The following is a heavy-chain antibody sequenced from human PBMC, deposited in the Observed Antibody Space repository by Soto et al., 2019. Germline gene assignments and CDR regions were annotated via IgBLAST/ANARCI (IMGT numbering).Heavy chain of an antibody. CDR3: ARARQYRSSSSCYLDP. CDR1: GGSISSNNW. CDR2: IHHSGST. D-gene: IGHD2-2*01. Sequence: PSETLSLTWAVSGGSISSNNWWNWVRQPPGKGLEWIGEIHHSGSTNYNPSLKSRVTISVDKSKNQFSLKLNSVTAADTAVYYCARARQYRSSSSCYLDPWGQGTLVTVSS. J-gene: IGHJ5*02. V-gene: IGHV4-4*02.